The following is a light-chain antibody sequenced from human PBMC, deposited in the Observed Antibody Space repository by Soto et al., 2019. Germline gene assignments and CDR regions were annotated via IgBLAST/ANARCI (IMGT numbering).Light chain of an antibody. CDR1: SSNIGNKY. Sequence: QSVLTQPPSVSAASGQKVTISCSGSSSNIGNKYVSWYQQLPGTAPKLLIYENDKRPSGIPDRFSGSKSGTSATLGITGLQTGDEADYYCGAWDSSLSAGVFGGGTKVTVL. V-gene: IGLV1-51*02. CDR3: GAWDSSLSAGV. J-gene: IGLJ3*02. CDR2: END.